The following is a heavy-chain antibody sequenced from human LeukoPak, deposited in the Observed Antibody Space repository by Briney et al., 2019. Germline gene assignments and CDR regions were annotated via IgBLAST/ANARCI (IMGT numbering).Heavy chain of an antibody. J-gene: IGHJ4*02. CDR1: GFTVSSNY. CDR3: ARVVVAALDY. D-gene: IGHD2-15*01. Sequence: GSVILSCAASGFTVSSNYMSWVRQAPGKGLEWVSVIYSGGSTYYADSVKGRFTISRDNSKNTLYLQMNSLRAEDTAVYYCARVVVAALDYWGQGTLVTVSS. CDR2: IYSGGST. V-gene: IGHV3-53*01.